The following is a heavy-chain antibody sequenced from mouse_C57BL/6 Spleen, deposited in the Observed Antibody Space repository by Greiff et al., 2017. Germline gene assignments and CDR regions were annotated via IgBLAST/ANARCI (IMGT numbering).Heavy chain of an antibody. CDR3: AREGGYYYGSSSYYAMDY. D-gene: IGHD1-1*01. Sequence: QVQLQQPGAELVKPGASVKLSCKASGYTFTSYWMHWVKQRTGQGLEWIGMIHPNSGSTNYNEKFKSKATLTVDKSSSTAYMQLSSLTSEDSAVYYCAREGGYYYGSSSYYAMDYWGQGTSGTVSS. J-gene: IGHJ4*01. V-gene: IGHV1-64*01. CDR1: GYTFTSYW. CDR2: IHPNSGST.